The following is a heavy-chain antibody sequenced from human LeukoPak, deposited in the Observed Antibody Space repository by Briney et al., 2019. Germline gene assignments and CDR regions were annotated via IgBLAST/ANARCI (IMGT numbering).Heavy chain of an antibody. J-gene: IGHJ4*02. CDR2: INTNTGNP. V-gene: IGHV7-4-1*02. D-gene: IGHD6-13*01. CDR3: ARDSGKAIAAAGVRDDY. CDR1: GYTFTSYA. Sequence: ASVKVPCKASGYTFTSYAMNWVRQAPGQGLEWMGWINTNTGNPTYAQGFTGRFVFSLDTSVSTAYLQISSLKAEDTAVYYCARDSGKAIAAAGVRDDYWGQGTLVTVSS.